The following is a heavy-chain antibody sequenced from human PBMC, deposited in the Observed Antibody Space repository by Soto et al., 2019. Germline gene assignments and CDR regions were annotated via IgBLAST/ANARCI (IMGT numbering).Heavy chain of an antibody. D-gene: IGHD2-15*01. CDR2: INPNDGST. CDR3: ARSRTPRDYYYGMDV. V-gene: IGHV1-46*01. CDR1: GYTFTSYY. Sequence: GASVKVSCKASGYTFTSYYMHWVRQAPGQGLEWMGRINPNDGSTNYAQKFQGRVTMTTDKSTSTAYMELSSLRSEDTAVYYCARSRTPRDYYYGMDVWGQGTTVTVSS. J-gene: IGHJ6*02.